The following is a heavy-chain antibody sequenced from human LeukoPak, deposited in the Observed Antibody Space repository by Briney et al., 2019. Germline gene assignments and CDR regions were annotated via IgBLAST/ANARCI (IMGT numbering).Heavy chain of an antibody. V-gene: IGHV3-30*04. CDR1: GFTFSSYA. CDR2: ISYDGSNK. Sequence: PGGSLRLSCAASGFTFSSYAMHWVRQVPGKGLEWGAVISYDGSNKYYADSVKGRFTISRDNSKNTLYLQMNSLRAEDTAVYYCARDQGIALPPVNYFDYWGQGTLVTVPS. CDR3: ARDQGIALPPVNYFDY. J-gene: IGHJ4*02. D-gene: IGHD6-13*01.